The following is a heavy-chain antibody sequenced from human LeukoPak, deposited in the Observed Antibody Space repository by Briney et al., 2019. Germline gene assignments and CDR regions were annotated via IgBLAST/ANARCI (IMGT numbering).Heavy chain of an antibody. J-gene: IGHJ4*02. CDR3: ARNDSSGYFDY. Sequence: PSETLSLTCAVSDYSISSGDYWGWIRQPPGKGLEWIGSVYHSGSTHYSPSLKSRVTISVDTSKNQFSLKLRSVTAADTALHYCARNDSSGYFDYWGQGTLVTVSS. D-gene: IGHD3-22*01. V-gene: IGHV4-38-2*01. CDR2: VYHSGST. CDR1: DYSISSGDY.